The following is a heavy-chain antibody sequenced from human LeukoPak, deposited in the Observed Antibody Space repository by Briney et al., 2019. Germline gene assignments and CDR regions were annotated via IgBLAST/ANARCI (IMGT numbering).Heavy chain of an antibody. D-gene: IGHD3-9*01. J-gene: IGHJ6*03. Sequence: SETLSLTCTVSGGSISTSSYYWGWIRQPPGKGLQWIGSIYYNGTTYYNPSLKSRVIISVDTSKNQFSLTLSSVTAADTAVYYCARDYSPVRYDILTGYYPSYYYYYYMDVWGKGTTLTISS. V-gene: IGHV4-39*02. CDR3: ARDYSPVRYDILTGYYPSYYYYYYMDV. CDR2: IYYNGTT. CDR1: GGSISTSSYY.